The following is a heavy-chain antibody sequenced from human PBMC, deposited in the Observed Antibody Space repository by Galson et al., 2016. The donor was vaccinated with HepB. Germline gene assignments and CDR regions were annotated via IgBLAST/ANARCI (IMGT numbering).Heavy chain of an antibody. Sequence: SETLSLTCTVSGDSMSNYYWSWIRQPPGKGLEWIGYIYYRGKTNYNPSLKSRLTISEDTSKSQFSLKLTSVTAADTAVYYCAKWGAWHILTGYEYFFDDWSQGVLVTVSS. CDR2: IYYRGKT. CDR1: GDSMSNYY. J-gene: IGHJ4*02. CDR3: AKWGAWHILTGYEYFFDD. D-gene: IGHD3-9*01. V-gene: IGHV4-59*01.